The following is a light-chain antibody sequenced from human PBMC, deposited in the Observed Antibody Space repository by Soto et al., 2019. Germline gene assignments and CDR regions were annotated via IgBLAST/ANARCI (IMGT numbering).Light chain of an antibody. J-gene: IGLJ3*02. Sequence: QAVVTQEPSLTVSPGGTVTLTCGSSTGAVTSGHYPYWFQQKPGQAPRTLISDTTNKQSSTPARFSGSLLGGKAALTLSGAQPEDEADYYCLLSYNDVRVFGGGTKLTVL. CDR3: LLSYNDVRV. CDR1: TGAVTSGHY. V-gene: IGLV7-46*01. CDR2: DTT.